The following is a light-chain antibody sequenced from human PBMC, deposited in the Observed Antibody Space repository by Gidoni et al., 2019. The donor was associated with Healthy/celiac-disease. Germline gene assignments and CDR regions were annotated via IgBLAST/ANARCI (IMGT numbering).Light chain of an antibody. CDR3: QQYNSYSPYT. V-gene: IGKV1-5*03. J-gene: IGKJ2*01. CDR2: KAS. Sequence: DIQMTQSPSTLSASVGDRVTITCRASQSSSSWLAWYQQKPGKAPKLLIYKASSLESGVPSRFSGSGSGTEFTLTISSLQPDDFATYYCQQYNSYSPYTFGQGTKLKIK. CDR1: QSSSSW.